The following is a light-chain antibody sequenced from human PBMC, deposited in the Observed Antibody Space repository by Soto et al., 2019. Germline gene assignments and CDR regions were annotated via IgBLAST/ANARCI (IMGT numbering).Light chain of an antibody. CDR1: QSVSSN. CDR3: QQYNNWPPWT. J-gene: IGKJ1*01. Sequence: EIVMTQSPATLSVSPGERATLSCRASQSVSSNLAWYQQKPGQAPRLLIYGPSTRANGIPARCSGSGSGTEFSLTISSLQSEDFAVYYCQQYNNWPPWTFGQGTKVEI. V-gene: IGKV3-15*01. CDR2: GPS.